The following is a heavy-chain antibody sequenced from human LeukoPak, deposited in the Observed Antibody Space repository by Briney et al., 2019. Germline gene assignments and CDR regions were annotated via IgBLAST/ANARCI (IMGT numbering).Heavy chain of an antibody. D-gene: IGHD3-3*01. J-gene: IGHJ5*02. CDR2: ISSSGSTI. Sequence: GGSLRLSCAASGFTFSDYYMSWIRQAPGKGLEWVSYISSSGSTIYYADSVKSRFTISRDNAKNSLYLQMNSLRAEDTAVYYCARGNHYDFWSGYSVWFDPWGQGTLVTVSS. CDR1: GFTFSDYY. V-gene: IGHV3-11*01. CDR3: ARGNHYDFWSGYSVWFDP.